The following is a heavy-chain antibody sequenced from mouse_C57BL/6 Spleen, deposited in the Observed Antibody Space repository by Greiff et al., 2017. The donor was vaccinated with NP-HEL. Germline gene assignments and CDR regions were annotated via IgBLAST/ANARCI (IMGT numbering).Heavy chain of an antibody. V-gene: IGHV1-39*01. CDR1: GYSFTDYN. D-gene: IGHD3-2*02. CDR3: ARRTAQATFYAMDY. J-gene: IGHJ4*01. CDR2: INPNYGTT. Sequence: VQLKESGPELVKPGASVKISCKASGYSFTDYNMNWVKQSNGKSLEWIGVINPNYGTTSYNQKFKGKATLTVDQSSSTAYMQLNSLTSEDSAVYYCARRTAQATFYAMDYWGQGTSVTVSS.